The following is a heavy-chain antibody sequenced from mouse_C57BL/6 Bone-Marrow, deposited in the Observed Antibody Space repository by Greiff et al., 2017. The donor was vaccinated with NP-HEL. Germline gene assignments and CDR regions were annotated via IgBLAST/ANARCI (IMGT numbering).Heavy chain of an antibody. CDR1: GYTFTTYW. V-gene: IGHV1-50*01. CDR3: ARKAYYGRSYEFAY. J-gene: IGHJ3*01. CDR2: IDPSDSYT. Sequence: QVQLQQPGAELVKPGASVTLSCKASGYTFTTYWMQWVKQRPGQGLEWIGEIDPSDSYTNYNQKFKGKATSTVDTSSSTAYKQLSSLTSEDAAVYYCARKAYYGRSYEFAYWGQGTLVTVSA. D-gene: IGHD1-1*01.